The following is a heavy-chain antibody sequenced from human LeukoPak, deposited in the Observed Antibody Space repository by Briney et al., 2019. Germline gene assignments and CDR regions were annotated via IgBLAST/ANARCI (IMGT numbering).Heavy chain of an antibody. CDR1: GGSISSYY. CDR2: IYYSGST. J-gene: IGHJ4*02. D-gene: IGHD3-22*01. V-gene: IGHV4-59*01. CDR3: AVYYYDSSGYHPH. Sequence: SETLSLTCTVSGGSISSYYWSWIRQPPGKGLEWIGYIYYSGSTNYNPSLKSRVTISVDTSKNQFSLKLSSVTAADTAVYYCAVYYYDSSGYHPHWGQGTLVTVSS.